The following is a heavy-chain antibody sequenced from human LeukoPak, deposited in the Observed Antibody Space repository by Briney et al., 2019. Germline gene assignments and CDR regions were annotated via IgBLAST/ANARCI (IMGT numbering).Heavy chain of an antibody. D-gene: IGHD5-24*01. CDR2: IIPIFGTA. Sequence: SVKVSCKASGGTFISYAISWVRQAPGQGLEWMGGIIPIFGTANYAQKFQGRVTITADESTSTAYMELSSLRSEDTAVYYCARDRQDGYYFDYWGQGTLVTVSS. J-gene: IGHJ4*02. CDR3: ARDRQDGYYFDY. V-gene: IGHV1-69*13. CDR1: GGTFISYA.